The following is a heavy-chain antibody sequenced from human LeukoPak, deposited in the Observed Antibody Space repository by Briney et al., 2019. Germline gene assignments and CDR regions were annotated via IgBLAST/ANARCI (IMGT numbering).Heavy chain of an antibody. Sequence: GGSLRLSCAASGFTFSDYYMSWIRQAPGKGLEWVSFISGSGTTTYYVDSVKGRFTLSRDNAKNSLFLQMNSLRAEDSAVYYCARDMYYGSGSPMQYGMDVWGPGTTVTVSS. CDR1: GFTFSDYY. D-gene: IGHD3-10*01. J-gene: IGHJ6*02. V-gene: IGHV3-11*01. CDR3: ARDMYYGSGSPMQYGMDV. CDR2: ISGSGTTT.